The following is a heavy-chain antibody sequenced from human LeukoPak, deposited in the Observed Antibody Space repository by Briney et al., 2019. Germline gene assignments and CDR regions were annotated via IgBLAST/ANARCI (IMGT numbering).Heavy chain of an antibody. CDR1: GYTFTSYY. J-gene: IGHJ4*02. D-gene: IGHD6-19*01. V-gene: IGHV1-46*01. CDR2: INPSGGST. Sequence: ASVKVSCKASGYTFTSYYMHWVRQAPGQGLEWMGIINPSGGSTSYAQKFQGRVTMTRDMSTSTVYMELSSLRAEDTAVYYCARVSSSGWLPFDYWGQGTLVTVSS. CDR3: ARVSSSGWLPFDY.